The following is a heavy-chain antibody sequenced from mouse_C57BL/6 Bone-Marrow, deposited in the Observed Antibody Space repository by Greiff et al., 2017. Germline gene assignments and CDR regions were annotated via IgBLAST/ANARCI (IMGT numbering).Heavy chain of an antibody. D-gene: IGHD4-1*01. CDR2: IHPNSGST. CDR1: GYTFTSYW. J-gene: IGHJ2*01. V-gene: IGHV1-64*01. CDR3: ARSLTGTDY. Sequence: QVQLQQPGAELVKPGASVKLSCKASGYTFTSYWMHWVKQRPGQGLEWIGMIHPNSGSTNYNAKFKSKATLTVDKSSSTAYMQLSSLTSEDSAVYYCARSLTGTDYWGQGTTLTVAA.